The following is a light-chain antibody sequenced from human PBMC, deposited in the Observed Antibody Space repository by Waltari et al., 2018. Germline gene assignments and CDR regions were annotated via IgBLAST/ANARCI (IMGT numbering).Light chain of an antibody. V-gene: IGLV3-10*01. CDR3: YSSDSTGLRV. CDR1: ELPRKY. CDR2: EDT. J-gene: IGLJ1*01. Sequence: SYELTQPPSVSVSTGQTARITCSGHELPRKYAYWFQQKSGQAPRLVIFEDTKRPSGIPERFSGSSSGTVATLTITGAQVDDEADYYCYSSDSTGLRVFGGGTTVVVL.